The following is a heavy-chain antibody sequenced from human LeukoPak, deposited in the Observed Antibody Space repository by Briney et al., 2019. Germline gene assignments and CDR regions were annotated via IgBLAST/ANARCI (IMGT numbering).Heavy chain of an antibody. Sequence: GGSLRLSCAASGFTFSSYGMHWVRQAPGKGLEWVAVIWYDGSNEYYADSVKGRFTISRDNAKNSLYLQMNSLRAEDTAIYYCARDNLAAAGDDNFDIWGQGTMVTVSS. CDR2: IWYDGSNE. CDR3: ARDNLAAAGDDNFDI. CDR1: GFTFSSYG. J-gene: IGHJ3*02. V-gene: IGHV3-33*01. D-gene: IGHD6-13*01.